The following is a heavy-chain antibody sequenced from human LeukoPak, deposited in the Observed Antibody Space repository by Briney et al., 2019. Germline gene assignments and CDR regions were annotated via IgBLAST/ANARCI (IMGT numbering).Heavy chain of an antibody. CDR1: GYSFTSYW. CDR2: IYPGDSDT. V-gene: IGHV5-51*01. J-gene: IGHJ4*02. Sequence: GESLKISCKSSGYSFTSYWIGWVRQMPGKGLEWMGIIYPGDSDTRYSPSFQGQVTISADKSISTAYLQWSSLKASDTAMYYCARIVVVNKNYFDYWGQGTLVTVSS. D-gene: IGHD3-22*01. CDR3: ARIVVVNKNYFDY.